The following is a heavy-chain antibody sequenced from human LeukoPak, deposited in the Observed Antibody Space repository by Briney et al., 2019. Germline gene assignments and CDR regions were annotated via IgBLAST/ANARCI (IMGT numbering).Heavy chain of an antibody. D-gene: IGHD6-25*01. CDR2: VYTRGRT. V-gene: IGHV4-4*07. CDR3: AREGISAAEGCFEF. J-gene: IGHJ4*02. CDR1: GASINTYY. Sequence: PSETLPETCNVSGASINTYYWSWMRQAAAKGLEWIGRVYTRGRTSHNPSLKSRVTISGDKSKNQFTLRLTSVTAADTAVYYCAREGISAAEGCFEFWGQGTLVTVSS.